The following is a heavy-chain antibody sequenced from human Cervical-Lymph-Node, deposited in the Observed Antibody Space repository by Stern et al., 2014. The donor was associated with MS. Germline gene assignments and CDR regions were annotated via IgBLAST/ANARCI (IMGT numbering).Heavy chain of an antibody. V-gene: IGHV3-74*01. Sequence: EVQLVESGGGLVQPGGSLRLSCADSGFTFRRYWMHWVRQAPGKGLVWVSRIDEYGSVTDCEDSVKGRFPLSRDNDKNTPYLHINSLRAEDSAVYFCARDVAGRASSWGQGTLVTVSS. J-gene: IGHJ4*02. D-gene: IGHD3-10*01. CDR3: ARDVAGRASS. CDR1: GFTFRRYW. CDR2: IDEYGSVT.